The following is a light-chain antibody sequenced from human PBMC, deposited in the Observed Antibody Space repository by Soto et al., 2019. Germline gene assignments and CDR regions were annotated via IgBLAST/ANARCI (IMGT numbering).Light chain of an antibody. Sequence: QSVLTQPASVSGSRGQSITISCTGTSSDVGSYDLVSWYQDLPGKAPKLIIYEGSKRPSGVSNRFSASKSGNTASLTISGLQAEDEADYFCCSYAGTRTYVFGSGSKVTGL. V-gene: IGLV2-23*01. CDR1: SSDVGSYDL. CDR2: EGS. J-gene: IGLJ1*01. CDR3: CSYAGTRTYV.